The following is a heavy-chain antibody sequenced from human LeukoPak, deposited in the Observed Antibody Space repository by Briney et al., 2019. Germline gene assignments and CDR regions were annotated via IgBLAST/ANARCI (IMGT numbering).Heavy chain of an antibody. V-gene: IGHV3-23*01. J-gene: IGHJ6*03. CDR2: ISGSGGST. CDR1: GFTFSSYA. Sequence: GGSLRLSCAASGFTFSSYAMSWVRQAPGKGLEWVSAISGSGGSTYYADSVKGRFTISRDNSKNTLYLQMNSLRAEDTAVYYCAKAIVLGGESRYYMDVWGKGTTVTVSS. D-gene: IGHD3-16*02. CDR3: AKAIVLGGESRYYMDV.